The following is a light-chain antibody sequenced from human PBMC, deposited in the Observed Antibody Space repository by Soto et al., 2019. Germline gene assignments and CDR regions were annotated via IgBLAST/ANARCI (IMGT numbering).Light chain of an antibody. J-gene: IGLJ2*01. CDR1: SSDVGGYNY. Sequence: QSVLXQPASVSGSPGQSITISCTGTSSDVGGYNYVSWYQQHPGKAPKLMIYDVSNRPSGVSNRFSGSKSGNTASLTISGLQAEEEADYYCSSYTSSSTLVFGGGTQLTVL. CDR2: DVS. V-gene: IGLV2-14*01. CDR3: SSYTSSSTLV.